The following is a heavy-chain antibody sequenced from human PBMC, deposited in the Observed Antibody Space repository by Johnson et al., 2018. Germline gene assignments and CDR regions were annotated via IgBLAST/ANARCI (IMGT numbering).Heavy chain of an antibody. Sequence: VQLVESGGGVVQPGRSLRLSCAASGFTFSSYGMHWVRQAPGKGLEWVAVISYDGSNKYYADSVKGRFTISRDNYKNTLYLQMNSLRAEDTAVYYCANGRDPYYYYYMDVWGKGTTVTVSS. V-gene: IGHV3-30*18. D-gene: IGHD1-26*01. CDR2: ISYDGSNK. J-gene: IGHJ6*03. CDR1: GFTFSSYG. CDR3: ANGRDPYYYYYMDV.